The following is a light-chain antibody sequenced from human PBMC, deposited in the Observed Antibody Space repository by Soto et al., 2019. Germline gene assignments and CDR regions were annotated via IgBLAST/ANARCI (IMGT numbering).Light chain of an antibody. V-gene: IGKV3-20*01. CDR1: VTVATN. CDR3: YQYGSTPPT. CDR2: GVS. Sequence: EIVMTQSPVTLSMSPGETATLSCRASVTVATNVAWYQQTPGQAPRLLIWGVSNRATGIPDRFSGSGSGTDFTLTISRLEPEDFVVFYCYQYGSTPPTFGQGTKVDI. J-gene: IGKJ1*01.